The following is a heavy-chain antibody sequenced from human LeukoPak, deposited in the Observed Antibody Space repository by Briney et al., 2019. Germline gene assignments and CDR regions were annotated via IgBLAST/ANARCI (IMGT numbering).Heavy chain of an antibody. CDR1: GFTFISYS. Sequence: GGALTLSCAASGFTFISYSMNWVRQAPGKGLEWVSYISSSSSTIYYADSVKGRFTSSRDNAKNSLYLQMNGLRDEDTAVYYCASPSRYCSGGSCYEIWFDPWGQGTLVTVSS. CDR2: ISSSSSTI. CDR3: ASPSRYCSGGSCYEIWFDP. D-gene: IGHD2-15*01. J-gene: IGHJ5*02. V-gene: IGHV3-48*02.